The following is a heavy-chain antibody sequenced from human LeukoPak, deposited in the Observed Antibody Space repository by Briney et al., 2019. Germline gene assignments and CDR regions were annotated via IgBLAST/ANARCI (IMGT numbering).Heavy chain of an antibody. CDR2: IYPYTGAT. CDR1: GYTFSGTGWY. Sequence: GDSVKVSCKASGYTFSGTGWYLYWLRQAPGQGLECMGWIYPYTGATHYAQKFQGRVAMTRDTSISTAYMELSRLRSDDTAVYYCARDGVVPAAPDYWGQGTLVTVSS. V-gene: IGHV1-2*02. D-gene: IGHD2-2*01. J-gene: IGHJ4*02. CDR3: ARDGVVPAAPDY.